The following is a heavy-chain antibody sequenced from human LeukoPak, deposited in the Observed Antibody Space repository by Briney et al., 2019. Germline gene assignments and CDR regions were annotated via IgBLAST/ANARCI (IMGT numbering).Heavy chain of an antibody. CDR1: GGSIRGYY. Sequence: PSETLSLTCNVSGGSIRGYYWSWIRQPAGKGLEWIGRIYNSGNTNYNPSLKSRVTISVDTSKNQFSLKLNSVTAADTAVYYCARSGTYYNNWFDPWGQGALVTVSS. CDR3: ARSGTYYNNWFDP. V-gene: IGHV4-4*07. D-gene: IGHD3-10*01. J-gene: IGHJ5*02. CDR2: IYNSGNT.